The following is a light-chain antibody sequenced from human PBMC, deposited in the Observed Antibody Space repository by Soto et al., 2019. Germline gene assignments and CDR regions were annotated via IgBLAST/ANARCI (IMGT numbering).Light chain of an antibody. CDR3: LQRSNWPSIT. J-gene: IGKJ5*01. V-gene: IGKV3-11*01. CDR1: QSVSSY. CDR2: DAA. Sequence: EILLTQSPATLSLSPGERATLSCRASQSVSSYLAWYQQKPGQAPRLLIYDAANRATGIPARFSGSGSGTDFSLTITSLEPDDFAVYYCLQRSNWPSITFGQGTRLEIK.